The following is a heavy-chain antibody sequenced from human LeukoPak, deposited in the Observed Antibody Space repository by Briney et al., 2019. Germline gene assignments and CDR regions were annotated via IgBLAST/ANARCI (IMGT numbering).Heavy chain of an antibody. CDR3: AKDIGSASYYYMDV. CDR1: GVTFDDYA. J-gene: IGHJ6*03. D-gene: IGHD3-10*01. CDR2: ISWNSGST. V-gene: IGHV3-9*01. Sequence: PGRSLRLSCAASGVTFDDYAMHWVRQAPGKGLGWVSVISWNSGSTGYAGSVKGRFTISRDNAKNSLYLQMNSLRAEDKALYYCAKDIGSASYYYMDVWGQGTAVTVSS.